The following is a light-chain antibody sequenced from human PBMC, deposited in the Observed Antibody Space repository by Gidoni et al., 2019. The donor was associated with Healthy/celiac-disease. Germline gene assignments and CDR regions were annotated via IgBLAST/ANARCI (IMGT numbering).Light chain of an antibody. V-gene: IGKV1-5*03. CDR1: QSISSW. CDR3: QQYNSYSQT. Sequence: DIQMTQSPSTLSASVGDRVTITCRASQSISSWLAWYQQKPGKAPKLLIYKASSLESGVPSRFSGSGSGTEFTLTIISLQPDDFSTYYCQQYNSYSQTFGPGTKVEIK. J-gene: IGKJ1*01. CDR2: KAS.